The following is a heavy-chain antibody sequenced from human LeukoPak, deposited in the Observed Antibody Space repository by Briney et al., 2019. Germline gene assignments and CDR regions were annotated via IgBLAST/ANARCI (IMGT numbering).Heavy chain of an antibody. D-gene: IGHD6-13*01. CDR2: IYYTGST. CDR3: AREKQLVHHWLDP. Sequence: SETLSLTCAVSAASFSVDYWSWIRQHPVKGLEWIGYIYYTGSTYCIPSLKSRVTISIDTSKNQFSLQLSSVTAADTAVYYCAREKQLVHHWLDPRGQGALVTVSS. J-gene: IGHJ5*02. V-gene: IGHV4-31*11. CDR1: AASFSVDY.